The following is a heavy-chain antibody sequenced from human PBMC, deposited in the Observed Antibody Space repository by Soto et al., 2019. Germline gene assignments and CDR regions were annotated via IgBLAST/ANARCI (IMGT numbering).Heavy chain of an antibody. J-gene: IGHJ1*01. Sequence: WGSLRLSCAASGFTFSSYAMSWVRQAPWKWLEWVSAISGSGGSTYYADSVKGRFTISRDNSKNTLYLQMNSLRAEDTAVYYCAVSITGTTRHFQHWGQGTLVTVSS. CDR3: AVSITGTTRHFQH. V-gene: IGHV3-23*01. CDR1: GFTFSSYA. D-gene: IGHD1-7*01. CDR2: ISGSGGST.